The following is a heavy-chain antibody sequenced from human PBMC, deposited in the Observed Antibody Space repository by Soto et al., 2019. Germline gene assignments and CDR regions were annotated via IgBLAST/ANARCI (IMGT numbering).Heavy chain of an antibody. CDR2: INPSSGST. V-gene: IGHV1-46*01. D-gene: IGHD6-13*01. J-gene: IGHJ6*03. CDR3: ARGSSSWYQDYYYYMDV. Sequence: ASVKVSCKASGYTFTSYYMHWVRQAPGQGLEWMGRINPSSGSTSYAQKFQGRVTMTTDTSTSTAYMELRSLRSDDTAVYYCARGSSSWYQDYYYYMDVWGKGTTVTVSS. CDR1: GYTFTSYY.